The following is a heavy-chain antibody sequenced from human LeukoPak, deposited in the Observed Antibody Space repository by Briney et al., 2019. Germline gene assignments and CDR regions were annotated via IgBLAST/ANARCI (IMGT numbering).Heavy chain of an antibody. J-gene: IGHJ4*02. CDR2: IIPILGIA. Sequence: GASVKVSFKGSGGTFTSYAISWVRQAPGQGLEWMGRIIPILGIANYAQKFQGRVTITADKSTSTAYMELSSLRSEDTAVYYCARDRRDGYKGSFDYWGQGTLVTVSS. D-gene: IGHD5-24*01. CDR1: GGTFTSYA. CDR3: ARDRRDGYKGSFDY. V-gene: IGHV1-69*04.